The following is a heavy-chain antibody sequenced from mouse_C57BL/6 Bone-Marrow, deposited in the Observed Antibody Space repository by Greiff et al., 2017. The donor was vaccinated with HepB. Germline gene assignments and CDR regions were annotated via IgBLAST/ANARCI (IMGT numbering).Heavy chain of an antibody. D-gene: IGHD1-1*01. J-gene: IGHJ4*01. CDR1: GYTFTSYW. Sequence: QVQLQQPGAELVKPGASVKMSCKASGYTFTSYWITWVKQRPGQGLEWIGDIYPGSGSTNYNEKFKSKATLTVDTSASTAYMQLSSLTSEDSAVYYCARHYYGSSSYAMGYWGQGTSVTVSS. V-gene: IGHV1-55*01. CDR2: IYPGSGST. CDR3: ARHYYGSSSYAMGY.